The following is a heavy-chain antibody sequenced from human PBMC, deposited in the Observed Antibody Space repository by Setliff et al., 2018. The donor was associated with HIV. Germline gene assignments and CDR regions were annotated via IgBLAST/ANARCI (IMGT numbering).Heavy chain of an antibody. Sequence: SETLSLTCAVYGGSFSDYYWSWIRQPPGKGLEWIGEINHSGSTNYNPSLKSRVTISVDTSKNQFSLKLSSVTAADTAVYYCARATVTVDFYYHGLDVWGQGTTVTVSS. V-gene: IGHV4-34*01. CDR3: ARATVTVDFYYHGLDV. D-gene: IGHD4-17*01. CDR1: GGSFSDYY. J-gene: IGHJ6*02. CDR2: INHSGST.